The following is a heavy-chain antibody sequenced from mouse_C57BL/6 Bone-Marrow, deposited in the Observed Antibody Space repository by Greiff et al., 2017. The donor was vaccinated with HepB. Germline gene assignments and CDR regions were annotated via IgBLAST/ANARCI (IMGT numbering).Heavy chain of an antibody. Sequence: QVQLQQPGAELVRPGSSVKLSCKASGYTFTSYWMDWVKQRPGQGLEWIGNIYPSDSETHYNQKFKDKATLTVDKSSSTAYMQLSSLTSEDSAVYYCARGGTTVVATNFDVWGTGTTVTVSS. D-gene: IGHD1-1*01. CDR3: ARGGTTVVATNFDV. CDR2: IYPSDSET. V-gene: IGHV1-61*01. J-gene: IGHJ1*03. CDR1: GYTFTSYW.